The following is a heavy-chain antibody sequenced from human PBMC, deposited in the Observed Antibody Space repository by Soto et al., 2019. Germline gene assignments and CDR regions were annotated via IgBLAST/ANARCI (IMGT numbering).Heavy chain of an antibody. V-gene: IGHV1-69*13. CDR2: IIPIFGTA. CDR3: ASSRGYDFQRLDY. Sequence: ASVKVSCKASGGTFSSYAISWVRQAPGQGLEWMGGIIPIFGTANYAQKFQGRVTITADESTSTAYMELSSLRAEDTAVYYCASSRGYDFQRLDYWGQGTLVTVSS. CDR1: GGTFSSYA. J-gene: IGHJ4*02. D-gene: IGHD5-12*01.